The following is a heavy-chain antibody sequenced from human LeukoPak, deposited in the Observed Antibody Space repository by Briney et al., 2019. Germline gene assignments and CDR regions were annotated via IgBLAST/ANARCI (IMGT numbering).Heavy chain of an antibody. CDR2: MYYDGST. V-gene: IGHV4-39*01. Sequence: SETLSLTCTVSGGSIYSTTYYWGWIRQPPGKGLEWIGSMYYDGSTYDNPSLKSLVTISVDTSKNQFSLKLISVTAADTAVYFCARRSDSGSDDGEDYFDSWGQGTLVTVSS. CDR1: GGSIYSTTYY. J-gene: IGHJ4*02. D-gene: IGHD1-26*01. CDR3: ARRSDSGSDDGEDYFDS.